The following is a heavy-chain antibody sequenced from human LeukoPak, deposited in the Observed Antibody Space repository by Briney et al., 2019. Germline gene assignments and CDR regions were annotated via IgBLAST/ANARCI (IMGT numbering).Heavy chain of an antibody. CDR2: ISGSGGST. CDR3: AKDPTVTTDSSFDF. CDR1: GFTFSSYA. D-gene: IGHD4-17*01. V-gene: IGHV3-23*01. Sequence: PGGSLRLSCAASGFTFSSYAMSWVRQAPGKGLEWVSAISGSGGSTYYADSVKGRFTISRDDSKNTLYLQMSSLRAEDTAIYYCAKDPTVTTDSSFDFWGQGTLVTVSS. J-gene: IGHJ4*02.